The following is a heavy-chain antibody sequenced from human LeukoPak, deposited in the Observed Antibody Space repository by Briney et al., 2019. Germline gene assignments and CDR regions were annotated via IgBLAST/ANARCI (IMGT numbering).Heavy chain of an antibody. D-gene: IGHD1-1*01. CDR1: GFTFSSYD. V-gene: IGHV3-23*01. CDR3: AKGYWNPGY. Sequence: GGSLRLSCAASGFTFSSYDMSWVRQAPGKGLEWVSGITYSSGYTYYADSVKGRFTISRDNSRNTLYLQMNSLRAEDTAVCYCAKGYWNPGYWGQGTLVTVSS. J-gene: IGHJ4*02. CDR2: ITYSSGYT.